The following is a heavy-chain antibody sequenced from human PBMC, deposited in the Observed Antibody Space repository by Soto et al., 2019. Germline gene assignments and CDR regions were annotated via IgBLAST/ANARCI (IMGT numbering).Heavy chain of an antibody. CDR2: ISGCGGSS. CDR1: GFTFSSYA. V-gene: IGHV3-23*01. D-gene: IGHD1-26*01. CDR3: AKDVGLGIVGATAAY. Sequence: EVQLLESGGGLVQPGGSLRLSCAASGFTFSSYAMSWVRQAPGTGLEGVSVISGCGGSSYYADSVKGRFTISRDNSQNTLYLQMNSLTADDTAVYYCAKDVGLGIVGATAAYWGQGPLVTVSS. J-gene: IGHJ4*02.